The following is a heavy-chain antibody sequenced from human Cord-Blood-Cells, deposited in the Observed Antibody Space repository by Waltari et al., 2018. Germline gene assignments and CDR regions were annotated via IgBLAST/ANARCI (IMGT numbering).Heavy chain of an antibody. V-gene: IGHV4-34*01. J-gene: IGHJ5*02. D-gene: IGHD3-3*01. CDR3: ARGPSGFWSGYYGSWWCDP. Sequence: QVQLQQWGAGLLTPSVTLSLTCAVYGGSFSGYYWSWIRQPPGKGLEWIGEINHSGSTNYNPSLKSRVTISVDTSKNQFSLKLSSVTAADTAVYYCARGPSGFWSGYYGSWWCDPWGQGTLVTVS. CDR2: INHSGST. CDR1: GGSFSGYY.